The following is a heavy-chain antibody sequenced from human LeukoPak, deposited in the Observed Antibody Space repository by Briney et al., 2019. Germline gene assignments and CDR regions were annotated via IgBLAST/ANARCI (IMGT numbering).Heavy chain of an antibody. V-gene: IGHV1-2*02. CDR2: INPNSGGT. CDR1: GYTFTDYY. CDR3: ARDQGPGAFDI. Sequence: GASVKVSCKASGYTFTDYYMHWVRQAPGQGLEWMGWINPNSGGTNYAQNLQGRVTMTTDTSTNTAYMELRSLRSDDTAVYYCARDQGPGAFDIWGQGTMVTVSS. J-gene: IGHJ3*02.